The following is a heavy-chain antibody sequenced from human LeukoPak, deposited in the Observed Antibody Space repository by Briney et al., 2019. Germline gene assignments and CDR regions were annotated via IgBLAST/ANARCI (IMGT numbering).Heavy chain of an antibody. J-gene: IGHJ5*02. Sequence: SVKVSCKASGGTFSSYAISWVRQAPGQGLEGMGGIIPIFGTANYAQKFQGRVTITADESTSTAYMELSSLRSEDTAVYYCARNRITIFGVVIIPNNWFDPWGQGTLVTVSS. CDR1: GGTFSSYA. V-gene: IGHV1-69*01. CDR3: ARNRITIFGVVIIPNNWFDP. CDR2: IIPIFGTA. D-gene: IGHD3-3*01.